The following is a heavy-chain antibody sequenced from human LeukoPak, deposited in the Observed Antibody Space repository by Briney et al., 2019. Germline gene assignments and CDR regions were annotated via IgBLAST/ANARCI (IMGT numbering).Heavy chain of an antibody. D-gene: IGHD3-10*01. CDR2: IKEDGSDK. J-gene: IGHJ4*02. V-gene: IGHV3-7*01. Sequence: GGSLRLSCAASGFTFSRFWMTWVRQAPGKGLEWVANIKEDGSDKYYVDSVKGRFTVPRDNAKNSLYLQMNSLRDEDTAVYYCARDRGYFVFDYWGQGTLVTVSS. CDR3: ARDRGYFVFDY. CDR1: GFTFSRFW.